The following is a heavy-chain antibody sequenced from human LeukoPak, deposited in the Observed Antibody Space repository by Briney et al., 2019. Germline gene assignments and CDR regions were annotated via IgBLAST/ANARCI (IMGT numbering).Heavy chain of an antibody. CDR3: AREGVVVVPAAGTPYYYYYMDV. Sequence: GGSLRLPCAASGFTFSSYAMHWVRQAPGKGLEWVANIKRDGSEKYYVDSVKGRFTISRDNAKNPLYLQMNSLRAEDTAVYYCAREGVVVVPAAGTPYYYYYMDVWGKGTTVAVSS. CDR2: IKRDGSEK. V-gene: IGHV3-7*01. CDR1: GFTFSSYA. D-gene: IGHD2-2*01. J-gene: IGHJ6*03.